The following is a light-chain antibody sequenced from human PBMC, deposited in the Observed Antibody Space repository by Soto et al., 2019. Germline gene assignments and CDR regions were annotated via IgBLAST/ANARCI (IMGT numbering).Light chain of an antibody. CDR3: AAWDDSLNGVI. J-gene: IGLJ2*01. Sequence: QLVLTQPPSASGTPGQRVTISCSGSSSNIGSNTVHWYQHLPGTAPKLLIYNYNQRPSGVPDRFSGSKSGTSASLAISGLQSDDEADYYCAAWDDSLNGVIFGGGTKLTVL. V-gene: IGLV1-44*01. CDR2: NYN. CDR1: SSNIGSNT.